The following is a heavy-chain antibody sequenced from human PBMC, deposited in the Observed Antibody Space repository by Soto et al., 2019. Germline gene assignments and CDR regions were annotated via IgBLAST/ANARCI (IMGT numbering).Heavy chain of an antibody. J-gene: IGHJ4*02. CDR2: ISSGSSNI. Sequence: EVQLVESGGGLVKPGGSLTLSCAASGFAFRSYNMNWVRQAPGKGLEWVASISSGSSNIYYADSVKGRLTISRDNAKNSLYLQMDSLRAEDSAVYYCASATVVTATFDFWGQGTLVTVSS. CDR3: ASATVVTATFDF. CDR1: GFAFRSYN. V-gene: IGHV3-21*01. D-gene: IGHD2-21*02.